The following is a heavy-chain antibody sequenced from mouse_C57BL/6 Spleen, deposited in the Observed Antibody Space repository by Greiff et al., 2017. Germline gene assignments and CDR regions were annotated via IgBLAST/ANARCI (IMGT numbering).Heavy chain of an antibody. D-gene: IGHD1-1*01. Sequence: VQLQQSGPELVKPGASVKISCKASGYTFTDYYMNWVKQSHGKSLEWIGDINPNNGGTSYNQKFKGKATLTVDKSSSTAYMELRSLTSEDSAVYYCARGSTTVVAEYYCDYWGQGTTLTVSS. CDR2: INPNNGGT. CDR3: ARGSTTVVAEYYCDY. J-gene: IGHJ2*01. CDR1: GYTFTDYY. V-gene: IGHV1-26*01.